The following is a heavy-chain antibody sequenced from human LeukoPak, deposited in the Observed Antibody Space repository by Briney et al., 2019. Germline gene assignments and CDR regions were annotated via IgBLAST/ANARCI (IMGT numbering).Heavy chain of an antibody. J-gene: IGHJ4*02. Sequence: TGGSLRLSCAASGFTVSSNYMNWVRQAPGKGLEWVSVIYGGGNIYYADSVKGRFTISRDNSKNILYLQMNSLRAEDTAVYYCARGAGYNYPYYFDYWGQGTLVTVSS. D-gene: IGHD5-24*01. CDR1: GFTVSSNY. CDR2: IYGGGNI. CDR3: ARGAGYNYPYYFDY. V-gene: IGHV3-53*01.